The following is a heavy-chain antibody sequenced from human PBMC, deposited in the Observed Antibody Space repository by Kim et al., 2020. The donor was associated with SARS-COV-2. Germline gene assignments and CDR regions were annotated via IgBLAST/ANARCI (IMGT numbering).Heavy chain of an antibody. D-gene: IGHD3-22*01. V-gene: IGHV4-34*01. CDR1: GGSFSGYY. CDR3: ARGGDYYDSPLFDY. Sequence: SETLSLTCAVYGGSFSGYYWSWIRQPPGKGLEWIGEINHSGSTNYNPSLKSRVTISVDTSKNQFSLKLSSVTAADTAVYYCARGGDYYDSPLFDYWGQGTLVTVSS. CDR2: INHSGST. J-gene: IGHJ4*02.